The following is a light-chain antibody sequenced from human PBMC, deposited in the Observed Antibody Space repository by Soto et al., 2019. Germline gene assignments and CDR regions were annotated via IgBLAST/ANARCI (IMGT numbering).Light chain of an antibody. Sequence: SYELTQPPSVSVSPGQTASITCSGDKLGDKYTCWYQQKPGQSPVLVIYQHSQRPSGIPERFSGSNSGNTATLTISGTQAMDEANYYCQAWDSSTDVVFGGGPKLTFL. CDR2: QHS. V-gene: IGLV3-1*01. CDR1: KLGDKY. CDR3: QAWDSSTDVV. J-gene: IGLJ2*01.